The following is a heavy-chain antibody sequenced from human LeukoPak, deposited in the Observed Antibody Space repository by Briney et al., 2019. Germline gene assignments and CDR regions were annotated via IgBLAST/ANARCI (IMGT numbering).Heavy chain of an antibody. Sequence: GESLKISCKGSGYSFTSYWIGWVRQMPGKGLEGMGIINPGDSDTRYSPSFQGQVTISADKSISTAYLQWSSLKASDTAMYYCASRNCSNGVCYQDYWGQGTLVTVSS. J-gene: IGHJ4*02. CDR3: ASRNCSNGVCYQDY. CDR1: GYSFTSYW. D-gene: IGHD2-8*01. CDR2: INPGDSDT. V-gene: IGHV5-51*01.